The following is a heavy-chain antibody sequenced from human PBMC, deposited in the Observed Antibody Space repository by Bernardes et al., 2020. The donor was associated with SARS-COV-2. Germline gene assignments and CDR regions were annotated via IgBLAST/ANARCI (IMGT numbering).Heavy chain of an antibody. J-gene: IGHJ6*02. V-gene: IGHV3-7*03. CDR1: GFMFSSTC. CDR2: INQDGGEK. Sequence: WGSLRLSCAASGFMFSSTCMIWVRQTPGKGLEWVANINQDGGEKFYVDSVKGRFTISRDNAKNELYLQINALRADDTAIFYCATNPNYYVLDVWGQGTTVTV. CDR3: ATNPNYYVLDV.